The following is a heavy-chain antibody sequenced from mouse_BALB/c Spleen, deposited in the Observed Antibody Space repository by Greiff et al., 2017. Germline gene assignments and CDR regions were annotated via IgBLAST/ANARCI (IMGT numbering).Heavy chain of an antibody. D-gene: IGHD1-1*01. CDR3: AREEFITTVGPAWFAY. CDR1: GYAFTNYL. V-gene: IGHV1-54*01. CDR2: INPGSGGT. Sequence: QVQLKESGAELVRPGTSVKVSCKASGYAFTNYLIEWVKQRPGQGLEWIGVINPGSGGTNYNEKFKGKATLTADKSSSTAYMQLSSLTSDDSAVYFCAREEFITTVGPAWFAYWGQGTLVTVSA. J-gene: IGHJ3*01.